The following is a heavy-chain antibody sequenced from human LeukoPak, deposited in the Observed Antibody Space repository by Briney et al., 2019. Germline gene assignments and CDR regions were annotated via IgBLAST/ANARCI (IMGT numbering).Heavy chain of an antibody. CDR3: ARGGAYASSGYFYVA. CDR2: ISAYSGNT. V-gene: IGHV1-18*01. CDR1: GYTFTSYG. J-gene: IGHJ5*02. Sequence: PGASVKVSCKASGYTFTSYGISWVRQAPGQGLEWMGWISAYSGNTNYAQNFQGRVTMTTDTSTNTAYMELRSLRSDDTAVYYCARGGAYASSGYFYVAWGQGTLVTVSS. D-gene: IGHD3-22*01.